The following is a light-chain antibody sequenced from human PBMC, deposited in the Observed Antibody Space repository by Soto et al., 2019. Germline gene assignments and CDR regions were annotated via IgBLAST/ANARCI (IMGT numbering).Light chain of an antibody. CDR3: SSYAGNYIYV. Sequence: QSALAQPRSVSGSPGQSGTLSCTRTSSYIGPYDHVAWYQQHPGKAPKLIIFAVSKRPSGVPDRFSGSKSGNTASLTISGLQAEDEADYYCSSYAGNYIYVFATGTKVTVL. J-gene: IGLJ1*01. CDR2: AVS. CDR1: SSYIGPYDH. V-gene: IGLV2-11*01.